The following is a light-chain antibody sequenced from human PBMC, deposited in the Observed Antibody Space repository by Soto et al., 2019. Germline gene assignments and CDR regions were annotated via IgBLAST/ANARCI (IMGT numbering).Light chain of an antibody. V-gene: IGKV3-20*01. Sequence: EIVLTQSPGILSLSPGERASLSCGASQSVSAYLAWYQQKPGQAPRLLIYGASTRATGVPARFSGSGSGTDFTLSISRLEPEDFAVYYCQHYGNSPLTFGQGTRLEIK. CDR3: QHYGNSPLT. J-gene: IGKJ5*01. CDR1: QSVSAY. CDR2: GAS.